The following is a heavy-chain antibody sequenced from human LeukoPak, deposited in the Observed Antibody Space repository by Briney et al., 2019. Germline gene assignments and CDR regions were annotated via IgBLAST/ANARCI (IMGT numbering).Heavy chain of an antibody. J-gene: IGHJ6*03. V-gene: IGHV4-4*07. Sequence: SETLSLTCTVSGGSISSYYWSWIRQPAGKGLEWIGRIYTSGSTNYNPSLKSRVTISVDTSKNQFSLKLSSVTAADTAVYYCARGQGLRVKPNYYYYYYMDVWGKGTTVTVSS. CDR3: ARGQGLRVKPNYYYYYYMDV. D-gene: IGHD1-14*01. CDR1: GGSISSYY. CDR2: IYTSGST.